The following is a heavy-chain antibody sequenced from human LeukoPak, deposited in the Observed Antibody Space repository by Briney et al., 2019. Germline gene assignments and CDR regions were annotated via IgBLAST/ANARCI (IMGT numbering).Heavy chain of an antibody. V-gene: IGHV1-18*01. CDR1: GYTFTSYD. Sequence: GASVKVSCKASGYTFTSYDIIWVRQASGQRLEWMGWISAYNGNTSYAQKLQGRVTMTTDTSTSTAYMELRSLRSDDTVVYYCAMTSGSYSVWGQGTLVTVSS. D-gene: IGHD3-10*01. CDR2: ISAYNGNT. J-gene: IGHJ4*02. CDR3: AMTSGSYSV.